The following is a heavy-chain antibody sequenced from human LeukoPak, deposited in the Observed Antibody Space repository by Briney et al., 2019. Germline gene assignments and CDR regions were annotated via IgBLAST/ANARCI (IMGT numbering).Heavy chain of an antibody. J-gene: IGHJ6*02. D-gene: IGHD2-2*01. CDR1: GYTFTGYF. Sequence: ASVKVSCKASGYTFTGYFMHWVRQAPGQGLEWMGWINPNSGGTNYAQKFQGRVTMTRDTFISTAYMELSSLRSDDTAVYYCAREVLAKNYGMDVWGQGTTVTVSS. CDR2: INPNSGGT. CDR3: AREVLAKNYGMDV. V-gene: IGHV1-2*02.